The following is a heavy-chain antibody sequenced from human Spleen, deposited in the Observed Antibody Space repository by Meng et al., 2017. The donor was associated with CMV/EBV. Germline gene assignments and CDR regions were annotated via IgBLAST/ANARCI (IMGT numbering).Heavy chain of an antibody. CDR3: ARDRVSYDILTGYPYGMDV. V-gene: IGHV4-39*07. Sequence: SETLSLTCTVSGGSISSGNYYWGWIRQPPGKGLEWIGSMYYSGSTYYNPSLKSRVTISVDTSKNQFSLKLSSVTAADTAVYYCARDRVSYDILTGYPYGMDVWGQGTTVTVSS. J-gene: IGHJ6*02. CDR1: GGSISSGNYY. CDR2: MYYSGST. D-gene: IGHD3-9*01.